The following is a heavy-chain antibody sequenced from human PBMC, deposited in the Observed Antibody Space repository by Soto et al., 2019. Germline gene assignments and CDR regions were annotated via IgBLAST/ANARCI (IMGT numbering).Heavy chain of an antibody. CDR3: ARDRVTMIVVNGMDV. Sequence: EVQLVESGGGLVQPGGSLRLSCAASGFTFSGYWMHWVRQAPGKGLVWVSRINSDGSSTNYADSVKGRFTISRDNAKNTLYLQMTSLRAEDTAVYYCARDRVTMIVVNGMDVWGQGTTVTVSS. D-gene: IGHD3-22*01. CDR1: GFTFSGYW. CDR2: INSDGSST. V-gene: IGHV3-74*01. J-gene: IGHJ6*02.